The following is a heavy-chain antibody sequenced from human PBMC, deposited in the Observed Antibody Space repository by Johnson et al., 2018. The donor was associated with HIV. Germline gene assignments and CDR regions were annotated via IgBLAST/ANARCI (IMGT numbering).Heavy chain of an antibody. Sequence: QMQLVESGGGLIQPGGSLRLSCAASGFTFSSYAMHWVRQAPGKGLEWVAVISYDGSNKYYADSVKGRFTISRDNSKNTLYLQMNSLRAEDTAVYYCARGDSSGLYRYAFDIWGQGTMVTVSS. CDR3: ARGDSSGLYRYAFDI. D-gene: IGHD6-19*01. CDR1: GFTFSSYA. CDR2: ISYDGSNK. V-gene: IGHV3-30*04. J-gene: IGHJ3*02.